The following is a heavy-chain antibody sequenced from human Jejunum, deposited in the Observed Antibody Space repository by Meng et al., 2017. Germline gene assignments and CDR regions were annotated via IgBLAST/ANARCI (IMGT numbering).Heavy chain of an antibody. CDR2: ISRSTRSGTYV. CDR3: TRPTTDDYGDVDY. Sequence: GESLKISCAASGFIFSAYSMNWVRQAPGKGLEWVSSISRSTRSGTYVYYADSVKDRFTVSRDDAKNSLYLQMNSLRGEDTAVYYCTRPTTDDYGDVDYWGQGTLVTVSS. V-gene: IGHV3-21*01. D-gene: IGHD4-17*01. CDR1: GFIFSAYS. J-gene: IGHJ4*02.